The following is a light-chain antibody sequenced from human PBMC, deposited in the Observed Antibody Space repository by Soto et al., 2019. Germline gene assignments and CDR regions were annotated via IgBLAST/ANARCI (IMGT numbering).Light chain of an antibody. CDR1: SSDVGGYNY. CDR3: SSYAGSNNLL. CDR2: EVS. J-gene: IGLJ2*01. Sequence: QSALTQLPSASGSPGQSVTISCTGTSSDVGGYNYVSWYQQHPGKAPKLMIYEVSKRPSGVPDRFSGSKSGNTASLTVSGLQAEDEADYYCSSYAGSNNLLFGGGTKVTVL. V-gene: IGLV2-8*01.